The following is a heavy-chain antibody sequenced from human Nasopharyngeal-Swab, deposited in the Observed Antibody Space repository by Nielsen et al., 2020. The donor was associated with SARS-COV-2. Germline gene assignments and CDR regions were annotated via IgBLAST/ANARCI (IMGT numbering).Heavy chain of an antibody. J-gene: IGHJ3*02. CDR3: ARESVVTGMDDATDI. CDR1: GFTLTRFG. Sequence: GASLKISCAVSGFTLTRFGMHWVRRAPGKGLEWVALVSHDGRDEFYADSVKGRFTISRDDAKNSVYLQMNSLRAEDTAVYYCARESVVTGMDDATDIWGQGTMVTVSS. CDR2: VSHDGRDE. V-gene: IGHV3-30*03. D-gene: IGHD2-21*02.